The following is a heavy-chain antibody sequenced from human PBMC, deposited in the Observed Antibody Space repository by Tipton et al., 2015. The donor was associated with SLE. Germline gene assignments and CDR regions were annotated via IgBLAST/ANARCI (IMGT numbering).Heavy chain of an antibody. Sequence: TLSLTCAVYGGSFGGYYWSWIRQPPGKGLEWIGEINHSGSTNYNPSLKSRVTISVDTSKNQFSLKLSSVTAADTAVYYCARGVGTPSGPRDYFDYWGQGTLVTVSS. J-gene: IGHJ4*02. CDR3: ARGVGTPSGPRDYFDY. CDR2: INHSGST. D-gene: IGHD7-27*01. CDR1: GGSFGGYY. V-gene: IGHV4-34*01.